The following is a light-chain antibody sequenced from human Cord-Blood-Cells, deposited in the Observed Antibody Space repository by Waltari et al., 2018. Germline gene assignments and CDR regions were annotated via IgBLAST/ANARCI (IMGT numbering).Light chain of an antibody. V-gene: IGLV1-40*01. CDR3: QSYDSSLSGYV. Sequence: QSVLTPPPSVSGAPGQRVTISCPGSSSTIGAAYDVHRYQQLPGTAPKLLIYGNSNRPSGVPDRFAGSKSGPSASLAITGLQAEDEADYYCQSYDSSLSGYVFGTGTKVTVL. J-gene: IGLJ1*01. CDR2: GNS. CDR1: SSTIGAAYD.